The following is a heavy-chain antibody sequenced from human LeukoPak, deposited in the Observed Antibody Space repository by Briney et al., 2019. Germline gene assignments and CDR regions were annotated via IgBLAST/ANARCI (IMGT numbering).Heavy chain of an antibody. J-gene: IGHJ3*02. D-gene: IGHD3-10*01. V-gene: IGHV3-48*03. CDR2: ISSGGTTI. Sequence: GGSLRLSCAASGFSFWDYELYWVRQALGKGLKRVSYISSGGTTIKYADSVKGQLTVSRDDAEMSLYLSMDILTIEDTALYYCGAGRQFVGAFDIWGQGTQVTVSS. CDR3: GAGRQFVGAFDI. CDR1: GFSFWDYE.